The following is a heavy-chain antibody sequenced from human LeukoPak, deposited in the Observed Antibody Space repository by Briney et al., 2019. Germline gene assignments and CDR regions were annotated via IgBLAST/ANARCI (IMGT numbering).Heavy chain of an antibody. Sequence: PSETLSLTCAVSGGSISSSNWWSWVRQPPGKGLEWIGEIYHSGSTNYNPSLKSRVTISVDTSKNQFSLKLSSVTAADTAVYYCARAVQGNWFDPWGQGTLVTVSS. CDR2: IYHSGST. J-gene: IGHJ5*02. CDR3: ARAVQGNWFDP. V-gene: IGHV4-4*02. D-gene: IGHD3-10*02. CDR1: GGSISSSNW.